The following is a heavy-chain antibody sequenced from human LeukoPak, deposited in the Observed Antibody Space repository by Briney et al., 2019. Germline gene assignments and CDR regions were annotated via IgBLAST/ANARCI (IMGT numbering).Heavy chain of an antibody. CDR3: AKQKSFWSGYYTSDY. J-gene: IGHJ4*02. CDR2: ISGSGGST. CDR1: GFTFSSYA. Sequence: PGGSLRLSCAASGFTFSSYAMSWVRQAPGKGLEWVSAISGSGGSTYYADSVKGRFTISSDNSKNTLYLQMNSLRAEDTAVYYCAKQKSFWSGYYTSDYWGQGTLVTVSS. D-gene: IGHD3-3*01. V-gene: IGHV3-23*01.